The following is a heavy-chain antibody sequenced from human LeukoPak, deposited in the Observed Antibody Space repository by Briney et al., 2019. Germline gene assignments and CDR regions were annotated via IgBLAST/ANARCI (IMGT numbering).Heavy chain of an antibody. CDR2: INPNSGGT. CDR3: ARVETGLLWFGELLLGEDTGGYFDY. D-gene: IGHD3-10*01. Sequence: ASVKVSCKASGYTFTGYYMHWVRQAPGQGLEWMGWINPNSGGTNYAQKFQGRVTMTRDTSISTGTMELSRVRSYDTAVYYCARVETGLLWFGELLLGEDTGGYFDYWGQGTLVTVSS. CDR1: GYTFTGYY. V-gene: IGHV1-2*02. J-gene: IGHJ4*02.